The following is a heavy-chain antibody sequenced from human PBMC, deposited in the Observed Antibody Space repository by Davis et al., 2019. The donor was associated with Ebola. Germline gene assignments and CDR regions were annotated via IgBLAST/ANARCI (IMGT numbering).Heavy chain of an antibody. CDR3: ARDRYIGYCSSTSCYLPYYYYYGMDV. V-gene: IGHV3-23*01. D-gene: IGHD2-2*01. J-gene: IGHJ6*02. CDR2: ITRSGAST. CDR1: GYTFRIHA. Sequence: GESLKISCAASGYTFRIHAMSWVRQAPGKGLEWVSSITRSGASTYYADSVKGRFTISRDNSKNTLYLQMNSLRAEDTAVYYCARDRYIGYCSSTSCYLPYYYYYGMDVWGQGTTVTVSS.